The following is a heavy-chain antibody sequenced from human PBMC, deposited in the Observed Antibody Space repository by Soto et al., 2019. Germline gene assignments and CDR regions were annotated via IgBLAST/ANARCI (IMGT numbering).Heavy chain of an antibody. Sequence: SETLSLTCAVYGGSFSGYYWSWIRQPPGKGLEWIGEINHSGSTNYNPSLKSRVTISVDTSKNQFSLKLSSVTAADTAVYYCARDCGYSYGLYYFDYWGQGTLVTVSS. D-gene: IGHD5-18*01. CDR3: ARDCGYSYGLYYFDY. V-gene: IGHV4-34*01. J-gene: IGHJ4*02. CDR2: INHSGST. CDR1: GGSFSGYY.